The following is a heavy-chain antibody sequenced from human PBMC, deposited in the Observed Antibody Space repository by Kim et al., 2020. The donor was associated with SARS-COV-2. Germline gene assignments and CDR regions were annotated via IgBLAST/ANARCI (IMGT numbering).Heavy chain of an antibody. CDR3: TNRGSSSLGMDV. J-gene: IGHJ6*02. Sequence: GGSLRLSCAASGFTFSGSAMHWVRQASGKGLEWVGRIRSKANSYATAYAASVKGRFTISRDDSKNTAYLQMNSLKTEDTAVYYCTNRGSSSLGMDVWGQGTTVTVSS. CDR1: GFTFSGSA. D-gene: IGHD6-13*01. CDR2: IRSKANSYAT. V-gene: IGHV3-73*01.